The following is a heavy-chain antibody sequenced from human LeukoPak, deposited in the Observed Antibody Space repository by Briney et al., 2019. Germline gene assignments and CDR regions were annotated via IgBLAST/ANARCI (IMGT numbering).Heavy chain of an antibody. J-gene: IGHJ6*03. CDR3: ARDLNQLLSRYYYYYMDV. CDR1: GYTFTGYY. D-gene: IGHD2-2*01. Sequence: ASVKVSCKASGYTFTGYYMHWVRQAPGQGPEWMGWINPNSGGTNYAQKFQGRVTMTRDTSISTAYMELSRLRSDDTAVYYCARDLNQLLSRYYYYYMDVWGKGTTVTVSS. CDR2: INPNSGGT. V-gene: IGHV1-2*02.